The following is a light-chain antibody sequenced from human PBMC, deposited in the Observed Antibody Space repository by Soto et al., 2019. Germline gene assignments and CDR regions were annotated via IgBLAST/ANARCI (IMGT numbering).Light chain of an antibody. CDR3: LQDHTFPFT. CDR1: QAIRND. V-gene: IGKV1-6*01. Sequence: AIQMTQSPSSLSASVGDRVTITCRASQAIRNDLTWYQQKPGKAPKLLIFAASILQSGVPFRFSGSGFGTDFTLTISSLQPEDFASYYCLQDHTFPFTFGPGTKVDIK. CDR2: AAS. J-gene: IGKJ3*01.